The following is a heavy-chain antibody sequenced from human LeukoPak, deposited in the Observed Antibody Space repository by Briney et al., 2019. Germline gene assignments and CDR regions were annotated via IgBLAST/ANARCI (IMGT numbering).Heavy chain of an antibody. Sequence: GGSLRLSCAASGFTFSSYGMHWVGQAPGKGLEWVAVIWYDGSNKYYADSVKGRFTISRDNSKNTLYLQMNSLRAEDTAVYYCARGGYYDSSGYPLFDYWGQGTLVTVSS. CDR2: IWYDGSNK. V-gene: IGHV3-33*01. CDR3: ARGGYYDSSGYPLFDY. CDR1: GFTFSSYG. D-gene: IGHD3-22*01. J-gene: IGHJ4*02.